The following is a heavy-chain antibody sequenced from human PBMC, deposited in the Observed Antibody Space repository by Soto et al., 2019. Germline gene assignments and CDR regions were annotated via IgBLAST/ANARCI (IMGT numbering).Heavy chain of an antibody. Sequence: GGSLRLSCAASGFTFSSYAMHWVRQAPGKGLEWVAVISYDGSNKYYADSVKGRFTISRDNSKNTLYLQMNSLRAEDTAVYYCARDREGVVIRNWFDPWGQGTLVTVSS. CDR2: ISYDGSNK. D-gene: IGHD3-3*01. CDR3: ARDREGVVIRNWFDP. J-gene: IGHJ5*02. V-gene: IGHV3-30-3*01. CDR1: GFTFSSYA.